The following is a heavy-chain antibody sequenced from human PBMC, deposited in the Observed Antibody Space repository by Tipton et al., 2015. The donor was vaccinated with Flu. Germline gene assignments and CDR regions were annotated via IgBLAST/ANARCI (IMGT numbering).Heavy chain of an antibody. V-gene: IGHV3-64*07. CDR2: ISSNGDNT. Sequence: VQLVQSGGGLVQPGGSLRLSCAASGFTFSDYAMHWVRQAPGKGLQYVSAISSNGDNTYYADSVKGRFTISRDNSKNTLYLQMGSLRADDMALYYCARGMNTGLVDVWGQGTTVTVSS. CDR1: GFTFSDYA. D-gene: IGHD1-14*01. CDR3: ARGMNTGLVDV. J-gene: IGHJ6*02.